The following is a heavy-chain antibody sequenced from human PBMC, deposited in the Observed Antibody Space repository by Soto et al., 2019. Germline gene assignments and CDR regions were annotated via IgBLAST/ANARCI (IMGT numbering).Heavy chain of an antibody. Sequence: EVQLVESGGGRVKAGGYLRLFCTASGFTFRNYNMNWVLQAPGKGLYCVSSISTGGAYMWYADSVKGPFTISRDNAQNSLFLKIDSPRADDTAVYSCARDCASPGGDYFDSWGQGTLVTGSS. CDR3: ARDCASPGGDYFDS. CDR1: GFTFRNYN. D-gene: IGHD3-10*01. V-gene: IGHV3-21*06. CDR2: ISTGGAYM. J-gene: IGHJ4*02.